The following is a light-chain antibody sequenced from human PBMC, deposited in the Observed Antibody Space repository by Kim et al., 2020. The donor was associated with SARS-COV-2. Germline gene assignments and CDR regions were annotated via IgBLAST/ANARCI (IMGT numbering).Light chain of an antibody. CDR3: QAWDSRTVV. CDR1: KLGDKY. J-gene: IGLJ2*01. CDR2: QDS. Sequence: VSPGQTASITCSGDKLGDKYACWYQQKPGQSPVVVIHQDSKRPSGIPERFSGSNSGNTATLTISGTQAMDEADYYCQAWDSRTVVFGGGTQLTV. V-gene: IGLV3-1*01.